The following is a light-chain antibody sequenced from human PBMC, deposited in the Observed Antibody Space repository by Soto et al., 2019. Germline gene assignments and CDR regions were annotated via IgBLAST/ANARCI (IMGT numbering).Light chain of an antibody. J-gene: IGKJ5*01. CDR3: QQYYNWPLT. CDR2: GAS. CDR1: QSVSSSY. V-gene: IGKV3-20*01. Sequence: VLTQSPGTLSLSPGERATLSGMASQSVSSSYLAWYQQKPGQAPRLLIYGASSRATGIPDRFSGSGSGTDYILTISSLQSEDLAVYYCQQYYNWPLTFGQGTRLEIK.